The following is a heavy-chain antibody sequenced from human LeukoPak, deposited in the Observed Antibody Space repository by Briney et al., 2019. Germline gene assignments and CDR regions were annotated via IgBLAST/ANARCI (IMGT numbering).Heavy chain of an antibody. D-gene: IGHD4-17*01. V-gene: IGHV3-66*01. Sequence: PGGSLRLSCAVSGFTVSSSYMSWVRQAPGEGLEWVSFIYSGGNTYYTDSVKGRFTISRDNSKNTLYLQMNSLRAEDTAVYYCARRVTTGSYFDLWGRGTLVTVSS. J-gene: IGHJ2*01. CDR2: IYSGGNT. CDR3: ARRVTTGSYFDL. CDR1: GFTVSSSY.